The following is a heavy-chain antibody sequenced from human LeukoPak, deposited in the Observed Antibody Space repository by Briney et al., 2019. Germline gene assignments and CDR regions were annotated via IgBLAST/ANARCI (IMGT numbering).Heavy chain of an antibody. D-gene: IGHD3-22*01. Sequence: SVKVSCKASGGTFSSYAISWVRQAPGQGLEWMGGIIPIFGTANYAQKFRGRVTITADESTSTAYMELSSLRSEDTAVYYCARAVYYYDSSGYSPFDYWGQGTLVTVSS. J-gene: IGHJ4*02. CDR2: IIPIFGTA. CDR3: ARAVYYYDSSGYSPFDY. CDR1: GGTFSSYA. V-gene: IGHV1-69*13.